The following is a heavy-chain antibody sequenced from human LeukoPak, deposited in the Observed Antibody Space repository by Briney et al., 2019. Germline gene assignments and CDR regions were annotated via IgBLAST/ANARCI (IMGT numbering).Heavy chain of an antibody. V-gene: IGHV4-30-4*01. D-gene: IGHD1-14*01. Sequence: SETLSLTCTVSGGSISSGTYYWSWIRQPPGKGLEWIGYISYSGSTHYNPSLKSRVTISVDTSKNQFSLKLSSVTAADTAVYYCARQRRIPGAFDIWGQGTMVTVSS. CDR1: GGSISSGTYY. J-gene: IGHJ3*02. CDR2: ISYSGST. CDR3: ARQRRIPGAFDI.